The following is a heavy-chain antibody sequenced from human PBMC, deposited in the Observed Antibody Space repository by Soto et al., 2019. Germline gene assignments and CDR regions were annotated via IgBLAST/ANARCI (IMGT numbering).Heavy chain of an antibody. D-gene: IGHD3-16*02. CDR1: GITFSNAW. Sequence: GGSLRLSCAASGITFSNAWMSWVRQAPGKGLEWVGRIKSKTDGGTTDYAAPVKGRFTISRDDSKNTLYLQMNSLKTEDTAVYYCTTDRAYDYVWGSYRLRDAFDIWGQGTMVTVSS. J-gene: IGHJ3*02. V-gene: IGHV3-15*01. CDR3: TTDRAYDYVWGSYRLRDAFDI. CDR2: IKSKTDGGTT.